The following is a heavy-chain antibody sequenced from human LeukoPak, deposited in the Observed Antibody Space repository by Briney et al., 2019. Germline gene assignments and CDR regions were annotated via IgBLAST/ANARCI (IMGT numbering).Heavy chain of an antibody. CDR1: GGSISSSSYY. Sequence: SETLSLTCTVSGGSISSSSYYWGWIRRPPGKGLEWIGSIYYSGRNYYNPSLKSRVTISVDTSKNQFSLKLSSVTAADTAVYYCARGVLRFLEWSPTPVDYWGQGTLVTVSS. V-gene: IGHV4-39*07. CDR2: IYYSGRN. CDR3: ARGVLRFLEWSPTPVDY. D-gene: IGHD3-3*01. J-gene: IGHJ4*02.